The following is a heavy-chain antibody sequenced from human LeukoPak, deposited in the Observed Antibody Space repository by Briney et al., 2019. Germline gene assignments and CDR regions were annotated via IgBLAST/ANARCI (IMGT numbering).Heavy chain of an antibody. CDR3: AKGRITMAY. V-gene: IGHV3-30*18. J-gene: IGHJ4*02. Sequence: GGSLRLSCAASGFTFSSYGMHWVRLAPGKGLEWVAVISYDGSNKYYADSVKGRFTISRDNSKNTLYLQMNSLRAEDTAVYYCAKGRITMAYWGQGTLVTVSS. CDR2: ISYDGSNK. D-gene: IGHD3-10*01. CDR1: GFTFSSYG.